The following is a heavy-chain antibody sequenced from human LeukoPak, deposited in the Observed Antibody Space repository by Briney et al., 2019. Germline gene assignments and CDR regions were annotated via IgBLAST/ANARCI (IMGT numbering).Heavy chain of an antibody. Sequence: SETLSLTCAVYGGSFSGYYWSWIPQPPGKGLEWIGEINHSGSTNSNPSLKSRVTIAVDTAKSQFALELSSVTAADTAVYYCARTGCCSSTSCYIFRRGNAFDIWGQGTMVTVSS. CDR2: INHSGST. D-gene: IGHD2-2*02. CDR1: GGSFSGYY. V-gene: IGHV4-34*01. CDR3: ARTGCCSSTSCYIFRRGNAFDI. J-gene: IGHJ3*02.